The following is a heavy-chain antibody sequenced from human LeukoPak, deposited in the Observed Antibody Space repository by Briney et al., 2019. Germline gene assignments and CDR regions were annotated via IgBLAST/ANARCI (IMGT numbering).Heavy chain of an antibody. V-gene: IGHV3-30*18. D-gene: IGHD3-10*01. CDR1: GFTFSSYG. CDR3: AKDLVFLGSGSYSTPDY. Sequence: PGGSLRLSCAASGFTFSSYGMHWVRQAPGKGLGWVAVISYDGSNKYYADSVKGRFTISRDNSKNTLYLQMNSLRAEDTAVYYCAKDLVFLGSGSYSTPDYWGQGTLVTVSS. CDR2: ISYDGSNK. J-gene: IGHJ4*02.